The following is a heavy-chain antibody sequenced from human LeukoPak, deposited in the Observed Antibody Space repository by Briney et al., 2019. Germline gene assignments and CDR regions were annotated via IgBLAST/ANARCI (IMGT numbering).Heavy chain of an antibody. V-gene: IGHV4-59*02. CDR2: IHNTGST. Sequence: SETLSLTCTVSGGSVRSYYWSWIRQPPGEGLEWIAYIHNTGSTNYNPSLKSRVTISLVTSKNEFSLKLTSVTAADTAVYYCVRDWEGFNFDIWGQGTMVTVSS. CDR1: GGSVRSYY. J-gene: IGHJ3*02. D-gene: IGHD1-26*01. CDR3: VRDWEGFNFDI.